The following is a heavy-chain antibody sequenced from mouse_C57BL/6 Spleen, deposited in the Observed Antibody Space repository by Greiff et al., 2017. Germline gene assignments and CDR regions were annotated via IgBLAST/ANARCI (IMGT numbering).Heavy chain of an antibody. V-gene: IGHV1-82*01. Sequence: LQESGPELVKPGASVKISCKASGYAFSSSWMNWVKQRPGKGLEWIGRIYPGDGDTNYNGKFKGKATLTADKSSSTAYMQLSSLTSEDSAVYFCARRGGWDLDYWGQGTTLTVSS. J-gene: IGHJ2*01. CDR3: ARRGGWDLDY. D-gene: IGHD4-1*01. CDR1: GYAFSSSW. CDR2: IYPGDGDT.